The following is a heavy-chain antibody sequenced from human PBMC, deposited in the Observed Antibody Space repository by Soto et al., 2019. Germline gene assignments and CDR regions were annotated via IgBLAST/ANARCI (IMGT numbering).Heavy chain of an antibody. J-gene: IGHJ4*01. Sequence: PGGSLRLSCAASGFTFSRYATHWVRQAPGKGLEWVAVISYDGTNKYYADSVKGRFTISRDNSKNTLYLQMNSLRAEDTAVYYCAKDANHVFSCTWFLYFWVHGT. V-gene: IGHV3-30-3*01. D-gene: IGHD6-13*01. CDR3: AKDANHVFSCTWFLYF. CDR1: GFTFSRYA. CDR2: ISYDGTNK.